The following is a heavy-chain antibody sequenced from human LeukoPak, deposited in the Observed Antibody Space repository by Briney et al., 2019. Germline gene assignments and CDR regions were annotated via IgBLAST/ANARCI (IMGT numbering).Heavy chain of an antibody. D-gene: IGHD2-21*02. CDR3: ARLRNPFCGGDSPFDY. V-gene: IGHV1-69*13. Sequence: SVKVSCKASGGTFSSYAISWVRQAPGQGLEWMGGIIPIFGTANYAQKFQGRVTITADESTSTAYMELSSLRSEDTAVYYCARLRNPFCGGDSPFDYGGKGPWVPVS. J-gene: IGHJ4*02. CDR2: IIPIFGTA. CDR1: GGTFSSYA.